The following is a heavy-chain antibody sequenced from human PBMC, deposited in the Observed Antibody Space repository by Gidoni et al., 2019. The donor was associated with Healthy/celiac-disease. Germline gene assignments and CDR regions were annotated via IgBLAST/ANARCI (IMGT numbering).Heavy chain of an antibody. CDR1: GYTFTGYY. CDR3: ARRVNIVVVPAAIVSDFDY. V-gene: IGHV1-2*02. CDR2: INPNSGGT. J-gene: IGHJ4*02. Sequence: QVQLVQSGAEVKNPGASVKVSCKASGYTFTGYYMHWVRQAPGQVLEWMGWINPNSGGTNYEQKFKGRVTMTRDTSISTAYMELSRLRSDETAVYYCARRVNIVVVPAAIVSDFDYWGQGTLVTVSS. D-gene: IGHD2-2*02.